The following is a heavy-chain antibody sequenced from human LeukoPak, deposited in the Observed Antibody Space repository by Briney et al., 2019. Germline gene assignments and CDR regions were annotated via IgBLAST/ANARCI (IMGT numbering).Heavy chain of an antibody. D-gene: IGHD3-3*01. CDR3: ARGRGYYDFWSGRAYNWFDP. V-gene: IGHV4-34*01. CDR1: GGSFSHYY. CDR2: SNHSGST. Sequence: SETLSLTCAVYGGSFSHYYWTWIRQPPGKGLEWIGESNHSGSTNYNPSLKSRVTISVDTSKNQFSLKLSSVTAADTAVYYCARGRGYYDFWSGRAYNWFDPWGQGTLVTVSS. J-gene: IGHJ5*02.